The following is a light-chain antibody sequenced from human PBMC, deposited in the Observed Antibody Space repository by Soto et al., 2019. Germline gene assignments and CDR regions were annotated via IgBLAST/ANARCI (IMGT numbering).Light chain of an antibody. CDR1: QNIRNY. CDR3: QNYNSAPWT. J-gene: IGKJ1*01. CDR2: TAS. Sequence: LLSASGVDRFTITCRASQNIRNYLAWYQQKPGQVPKLLIYTASTLQSGVPSRFTASGSGTDFTLTITGLQPEDFATYYCQNYNSAPWTFGQGTKVDIK. V-gene: IGKV1-27*01.